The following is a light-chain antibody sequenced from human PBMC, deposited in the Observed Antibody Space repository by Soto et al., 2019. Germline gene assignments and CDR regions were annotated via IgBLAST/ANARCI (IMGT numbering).Light chain of an antibody. V-gene: IGKV3-11*01. CDR3: QQRSNWIT. CDR1: QSVSRY. CDR2: DAS. Sequence: EIVLTQSPGTLSFSPGERATLSCRASQSVSRYLAWYQQKPGQAPRLLIYDASNRATGIPARFSGSGSGTDFTLTISSLEPEDFAVYYCQQRSNWITFGHGTRLEIK. J-gene: IGKJ5*01.